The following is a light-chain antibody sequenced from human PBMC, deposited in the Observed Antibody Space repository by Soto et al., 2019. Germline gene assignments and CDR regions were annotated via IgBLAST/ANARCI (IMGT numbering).Light chain of an antibody. J-gene: IGKJ5*01. V-gene: IGKV3-15*01. CDR1: QNIISN. Sequence: EIVLTQSPATLSVSPGERATPCCRASQNIISNLARYQQKPGQAPRLLIYGASTRATGIPARFSGSGSGTEFTLTISSLQSEDFEVYYCQQYNNWPITFGQGTRLEIK. CDR2: GAS. CDR3: QQYNNWPIT.